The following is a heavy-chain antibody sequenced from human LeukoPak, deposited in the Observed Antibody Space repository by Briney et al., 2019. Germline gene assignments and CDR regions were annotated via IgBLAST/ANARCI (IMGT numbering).Heavy chain of an antibody. CDR2: INSDGGGA. J-gene: IGHJ5*02. CDR1: GITFGNNW. CDR3: ARDVPHNWFGT. V-gene: IGHV3-74*01. Sequence: GGSLRLSCAASGITFGNNWMHWVRQGPGKGLVWISRINSDGGGAIYADSVKGRFTVSRDNAKNTLYLQMNSLRAEDTAVYYCARDVPHNWFGTWGQGTLVTVSS.